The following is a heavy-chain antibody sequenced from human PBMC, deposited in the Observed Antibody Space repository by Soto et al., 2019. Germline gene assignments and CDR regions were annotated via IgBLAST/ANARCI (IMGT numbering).Heavy chain of an antibody. CDR1: GGSISSYY. CDR3: GRQGCSGGSCYPYYFDY. Sequence: SETLSLTCTVSGGSISSYYWSWIRQPPGRGLEWIGYIYYSGSTNYNPSLKSRVTVSVDTSKNQFSLKLSSVTAADTAVYYCGRQGCSGGSCYPYYFDYWGQGTLVTVSS. CDR2: IYYSGST. V-gene: IGHV4-59*08. D-gene: IGHD2-15*01. J-gene: IGHJ4*02.